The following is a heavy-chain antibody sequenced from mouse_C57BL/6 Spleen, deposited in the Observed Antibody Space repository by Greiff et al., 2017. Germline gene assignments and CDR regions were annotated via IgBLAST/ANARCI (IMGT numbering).Heavy chain of an antibody. CDR1: GFTFSSYT. V-gene: IGHV5-9*01. CDR2: ISGGGGNT. Sequence: EVHLVESGGGLVKPGGSLKLSCAASGFTFSSYTMSWVRQTPEKRLEWVATISGGGGNTYYPDSVKGRFTISRDNAKNTLYLQMSSLRSEDTALYYCARGITTVLDYWGQGTTLTVSS. CDR3: ARGITTVLDY. D-gene: IGHD1-1*01. J-gene: IGHJ2*01.